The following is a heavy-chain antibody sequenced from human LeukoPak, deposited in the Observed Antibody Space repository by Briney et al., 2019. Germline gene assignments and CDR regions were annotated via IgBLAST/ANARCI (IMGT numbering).Heavy chain of an antibody. CDR3: ARAVAAAGTGAEYFQH. CDR2: INPNSGGT. Sequence: ASVKVSCKASRYTFTGYYIHWVRQPPGQGLEWMGWINPNSGGTNYAQKFQGRVTMTRDTSINTAYMELSRLRSDDTAVYYCARAVAAAGTGAEYFQHWGQGTLVTVSS. D-gene: IGHD6-13*01. V-gene: IGHV1-2*02. CDR1: RYTFTGYY. J-gene: IGHJ1*01.